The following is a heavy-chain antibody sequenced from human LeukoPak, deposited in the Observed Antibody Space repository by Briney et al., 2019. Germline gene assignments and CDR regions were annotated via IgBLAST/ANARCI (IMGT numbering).Heavy chain of an antibody. D-gene: IGHD6-19*01. CDR2: IYHSGST. CDR1: GGSISSSNW. J-gene: IGHJ6*03. V-gene: IGHV4-4*02. Sequence: SETLSLTCAVSGGSISSSNWWSWVRQPPGKGLEWIGEIYHSGSTNYNPSLKSRVTISVDTSKNQFSLKLSSVTAADTAVYYCARGADSSGWHYYYMDVWGKGTTVTVSS. CDR3: ARGADSSGWHYYYMDV.